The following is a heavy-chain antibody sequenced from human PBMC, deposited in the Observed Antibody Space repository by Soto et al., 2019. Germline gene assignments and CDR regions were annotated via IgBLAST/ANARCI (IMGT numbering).Heavy chain of an antibody. D-gene: IGHD6-19*01. CDR3: ARAVAVPADFDY. J-gene: IGHJ4*02. Sequence: ASVKVSCKASGYTFTSYAMHWVRQAPGQRLEWMGWINAGNGNTKYSQKFQGRVTVTRDTSASTAYMELSSLRSEDTAVYYCARAVAVPADFDYWGQGTLVTVSS. V-gene: IGHV1-3*01. CDR1: GYTFTSYA. CDR2: INAGNGNT.